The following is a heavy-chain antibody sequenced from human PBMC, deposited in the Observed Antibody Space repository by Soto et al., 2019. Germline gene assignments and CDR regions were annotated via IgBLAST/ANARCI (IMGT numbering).Heavy chain of an antibody. Sequence: ASVKVSCKSSGYTFTSYGISWVRQAPGQGLKWMERISAYNGNTNYAQKLQGRVTMTTDTSTSTAYMELRSLRSDDTAVYYCATNRIIAAAGGYYYYGMDGCGQGTTVTAP. CDR2: ISAYNGNT. CDR3: ATNRIIAAAGGYYYYGMDG. V-gene: IGHV1-18*01. J-gene: IGHJ6*02. D-gene: IGHD6-13*01. CDR1: GYTFTSYG.